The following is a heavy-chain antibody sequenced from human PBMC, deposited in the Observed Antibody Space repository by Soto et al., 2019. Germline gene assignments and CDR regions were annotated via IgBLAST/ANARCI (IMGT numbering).Heavy chain of an antibody. CDR1: GGTFSSYA. CDR3: ARVSDWEPGAFDY. Sequence: GASVKVSCKASGGTFSSYAISWVRQAPGQGLEWMGGIIPIFGTANYAQKFQGRVTVTADKSTSTAYMELSSLRSEDTAVYYCARVSDWEPGAFDYWGQGTLGIV. CDR2: IIPIFGTA. J-gene: IGHJ4*02. D-gene: IGHD1-1*01. V-gene: IGHV1-69*06.